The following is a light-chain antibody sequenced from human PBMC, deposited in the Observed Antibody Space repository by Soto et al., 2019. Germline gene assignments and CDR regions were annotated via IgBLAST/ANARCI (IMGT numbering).Light chain of an antibody. V-gene: IGKV3-20*01. J-gene: IGKJ1*01. CDR3: QQCXSSPWT. CDR1: QSVSSTY. CDR2: GAS. Sequence: EIVLTQSPGTLSLSPGERATLSCRASQSVSSTYLAWYQQKPGQAPRLLIYGASSRATGIPDRFSGGGSGTDFTLTISRVEPEDFAVYYCQQCXSSPWTFGQGTKV.